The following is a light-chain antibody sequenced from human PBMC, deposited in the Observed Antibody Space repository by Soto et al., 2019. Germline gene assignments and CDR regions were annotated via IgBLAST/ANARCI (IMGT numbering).Light chain of an antibody. CDR1: QSVLYNSNNKNY. CDR3: QQYYSTPVT. CDR2: WAS. J-gene: IGKJ1*01. Sequence: DIVMTQSPDSLAVSLGERATINCKSSQSVLYNSNNKNYLAWYQQKPGQPPKLLIYWASTRESGVPDRFSGSGSGTDFTLTINSLLAEDVAVYYCQQYYSTPVTFGQGTKVEIK. V-gene: IGKV4-1*01.